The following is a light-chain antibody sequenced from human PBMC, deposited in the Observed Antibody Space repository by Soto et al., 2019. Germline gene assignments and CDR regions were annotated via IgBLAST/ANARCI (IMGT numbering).Light chain of an antibody. CDR1: QTVRSD. J-gene: IGKJ4*01. CDR3: QQYNNWPLT. CDR2: GAS. V-gene: IGKV3-15*01. Sequence: EIVMTQSPATLSVSPGERATLSCRASQTVRSDFAWYQQKPGQAPRLLIYGASIRATGIPARFSGSGSGTEFTLTISSLQSEDFAVYYCQQYNNWPLTVGGGTKVEIK.